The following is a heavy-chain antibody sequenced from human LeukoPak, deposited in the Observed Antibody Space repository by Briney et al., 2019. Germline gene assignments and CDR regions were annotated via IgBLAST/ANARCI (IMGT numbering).Heavy chain of an antibody. CDR1: GFTFGDYA. CDR3: ATLRIVRGVLLPYFDL. Sequence: GGSLRLSYTGSGFTFGDYAMSWFRQAPGKGLEWVGFIRTKTYGGTIEYAASVKGRFTISRDDSKTIAYLQMNSLKTEDTAMYYCATLRIVRGVLLPYFDLWGQGTLVTVSS. D-gene: IGHD3-10*01. CDR2: IRTKTYGGTI. J-gene: IGHJ4*02. V-gene: IGHV3-49*03.